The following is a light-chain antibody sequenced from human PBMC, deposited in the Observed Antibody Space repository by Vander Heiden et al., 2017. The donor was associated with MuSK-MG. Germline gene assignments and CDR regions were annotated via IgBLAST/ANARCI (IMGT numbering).Light chain of an antibody. V-gene: IGLV2-14*01. CDR3: SSYTSSSMWV. CDR1: SSDVGGYNY. Sequence: SALTQPASVSASPGPSITISCTGTSSDVGGYNYVSWYQQHPGKAPKLMIYDVSKRPSGVSNRFSGSKSGNTASLTISGLQAEDEADYYCSSYTSSSMWVFGGGTKLTVL. CDR2: DVS. J-gene: IGLJ3*02.